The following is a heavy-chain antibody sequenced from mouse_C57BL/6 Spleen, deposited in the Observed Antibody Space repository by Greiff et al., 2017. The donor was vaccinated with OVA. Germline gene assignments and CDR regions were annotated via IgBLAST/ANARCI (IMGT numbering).Heavy chain of an antibody. D-gene: IGHD1-1*01. Sequence: EVKLVESSGGLVQPKGSLKLSCAASGFSFNTYAMNWVRQAPGKGLEWVARIRSKSNNYATYYADSVKDRFTISRDDSESMLYLQMNNLKTEDTAMYYCVSRNYYGSSYSAMDYWGQGTSVTVSS. J-gene: IGHJ4*01. CDR3: VSRNYYGSSYSAMDY. V-gene: IGHV10-1*01. CDR1: GFSFNTYA. CDR2: IRSKSNNYAT.